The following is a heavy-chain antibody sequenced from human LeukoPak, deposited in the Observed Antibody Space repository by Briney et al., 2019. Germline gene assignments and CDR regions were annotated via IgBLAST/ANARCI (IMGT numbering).Heavy chain of an antibody. Sequence: NPSETLSLTCTVSGGSISSGGYYWSWIRQHPGKGLEWIGYIYYSGSTYYNPSLKSRVTISVDTSKNQFSLKLSSVTAADTAVYYCVRTYYDFWTTIESKYYFDYWGQGTLVTVSS. CDR1: GGSISSGGYY. CDR3: VRTYYDFWTTIESKYYFDY. D-gene: IGHD3-3*01. CDR2: IYYSGST. V-gene: IGHV4-31*03. J-gene: IGHJ4*02.